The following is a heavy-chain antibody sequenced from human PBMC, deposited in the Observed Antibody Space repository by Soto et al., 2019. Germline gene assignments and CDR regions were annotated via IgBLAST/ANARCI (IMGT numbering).Heavy chain of an antibody. J-gene: IGHJ6*02. Sequence: EVQLLESGGGLVQPGESLRLSCAASGFTFGNYFMNWVRQAPGKGLEWVSDISSNGGRTHYADSVRGRFTISRDNSRNTLYLQMSILRAEDTALYYCAKDLHWYGMDVWGQGTTVTVSS. CDR2: ISSNGGRT. CDR3: AKDLHWYGMDV. D-gene: IGHD1-1*01. CDR1: GFTFGNYF. V-gene: IGHV3-23*01.